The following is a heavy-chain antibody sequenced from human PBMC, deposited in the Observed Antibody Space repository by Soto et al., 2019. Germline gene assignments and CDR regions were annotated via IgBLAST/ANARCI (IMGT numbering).Heavy chain of an antibody. Sequence: GGSLRLSCAASGFTFSSYAMHWVRQAPGEGLEWVAVISYDGSNKYYADSVKGRFTISRDNSKNTLYLQMNSLRAEDTAVYYCARDLTYYYDSSGYYDYWGQGTLVTVSS. D-gene: IGHD3-22*01. V-gene: IGHV3-30-3*01. CDR3: ARDLTYYYDSSGYYDY. CDR2: ISYDGSNK. J-gene: IGHJ4*02. CDR1: GFTFSSYA.